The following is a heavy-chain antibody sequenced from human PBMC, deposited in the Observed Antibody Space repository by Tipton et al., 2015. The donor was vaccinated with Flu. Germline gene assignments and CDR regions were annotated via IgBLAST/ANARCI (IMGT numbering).Heavy chain of an antibody. CDR1: GGSLRGSF. J-gene: IGHJ5*02. D-gene: IGHD4-11*01. CDR2: IHRTGTT. Sequence: TLSLTCAVYGGSLRGSFWSWIRQPPGKGLEWIGNIHRTGTTYYNPSLTSRVTITVDTSKNQFSLRLTSVTAADTAVYYCARRDYSNYVSEPKNWFDPWGQGTLVTVSS. V-gene: IGHV4-34*01. CDR3: ARRDYSNYVSEPKNWFDP.